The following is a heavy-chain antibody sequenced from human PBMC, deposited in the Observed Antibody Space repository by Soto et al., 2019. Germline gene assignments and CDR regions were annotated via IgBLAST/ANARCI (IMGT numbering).Heavy chain of an antibody. CDR2: IYPADSDT. D-gene: IGHD2-2*01. J-gene: IGHJ6*03. CDR1: GYSFTSYW. CDR3: ARRHMPSSSYYFYYYMDV. Sequence: EVQLVQSAAEVKKPGESLKISCQGSGYSFTSYWIGWVRQMPGKGLEWMGIIYPADSDTRYSPSFQGQVTISADVSISTVYLQWTSLNASDTAVYYCARRHMPSSSYYFYYYMDVWGKGTTVTVSS. V-gene: IGHV5-51*03.